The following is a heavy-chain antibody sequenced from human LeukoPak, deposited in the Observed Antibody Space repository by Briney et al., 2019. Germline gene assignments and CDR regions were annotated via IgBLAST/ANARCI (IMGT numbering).Heavy chain of an antibody. Sequence: ASVKVSCKASGYTFTSYDINWVRQATGQGLEWMGWMNPNSGNTGYAQKFQGRVTVTRNTSISTAYMELSSLRSEDTAVYYCARVRYCSGGSCYYHDAFDIWGQGTMVTVSS. V-gene: IGHV1-8*01. CDR3: ARVRYCSGGSCYYHDAFDI. CDR2: MNPNSGNT. J-gene: IGHJ3*02. CDR1: GYTFTSYD. D-gene: IGHD2-15*01.